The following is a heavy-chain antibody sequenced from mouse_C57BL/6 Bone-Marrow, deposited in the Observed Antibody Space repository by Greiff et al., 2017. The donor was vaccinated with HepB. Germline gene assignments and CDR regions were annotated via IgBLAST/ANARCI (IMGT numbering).Heavy chain of an antibody. Sequence: EVKLMESGGGLVQPGESLKLSCESNEYEFPSHDMSWVRKTPEKRLELVAAINSDGGSTYYPDTMERRFIIPRDTTKKTLYLQMSSLRYEDTALYYCARRGATVVDWYFDVWGTGTTVTVSS. D-gene: IGHD1-1*01. V-gene: IGHV5-2*01. CDR3: ARRGATVVDWYFDV. CDR1: EYEFPSHD. J-gene: IGHJ1*03. CDR2: INSDGGST.